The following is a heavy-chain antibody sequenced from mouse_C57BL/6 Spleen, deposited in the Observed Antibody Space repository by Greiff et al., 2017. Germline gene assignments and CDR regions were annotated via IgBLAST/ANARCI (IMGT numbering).Heavy chain of an antibody. CDR3: ARDSYGSYVEDAMDY. V-gene: IGHV1-9*01. J-gene: IGHJ4*01. D-gene: IGHD2-1*01. CDR2: IFPGSGST. CDR1: GYTFTGYW. Sequence: QVQLLQSGAELMKPGASVKLSCKATGYTFTGYWIQWVKQRPGHGLEWIGDIFPGSGSTYYNETFKGKVTFTTDTSSNTAYMQRSRLTTEDSAICDCARDSYGSYVEDAMDYWGQGTSVTVSS.